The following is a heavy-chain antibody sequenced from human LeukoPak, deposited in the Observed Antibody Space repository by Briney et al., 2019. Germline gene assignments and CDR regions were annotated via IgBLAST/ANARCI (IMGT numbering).Heavy chain of an antibody. D-gene: IGHD5-18*01. Sequence: ASVKASCKTSGSTFTGYYIHWVRQAPGLGLKWMGGINRNGGGKNYEQNFQGRVTMTRDTSINTAYMELGRLRSDDTAVYYCARSPGLDTAVVNRPWGQGTLITVSS. J-gene: IGHJ5*02. CDR1: GSTFTGYY. CDR2: INRNGGGK. CDR3: ARSPGLDTAVVNRP. V-gene: IGHV1-2*02.